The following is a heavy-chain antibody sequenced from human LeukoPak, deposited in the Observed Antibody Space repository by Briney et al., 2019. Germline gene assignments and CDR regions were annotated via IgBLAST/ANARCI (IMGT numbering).Heavy chain of an antibody. CDR1: GGSISSYY. CDR2: IYNTGEVT. J-gene: IGHJ4*02. V-gene: IGHV4-59*01. CDR3: ARMGAIAGASANVDF. Sequence: KPSETLSLTCTVSGGSISSYYWSWIRRPPGKGLEWIGYIYNTGEVTDYSPSLKSRVTISVDTSKNQFSLRLNSVTTADTAVYYCARMGAIAGASANVDFWGQGTLVTVSS. D-gene: IGHD4/OR15-4a*01.